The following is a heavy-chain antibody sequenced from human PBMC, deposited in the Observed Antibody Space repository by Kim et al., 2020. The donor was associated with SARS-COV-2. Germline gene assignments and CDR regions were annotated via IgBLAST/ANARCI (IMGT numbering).Heavy chain of an antibody. D-gene: IGHD5-12*01. Sequence: YYNPSLKSRVTISVDTSKNQFSLKLSSVTAADTAEYYCARSLNSGYDFDYWGQGTLVTVSS. J-gene: IGHJ4*02. CDR3: ARSLNSGYDFDY. V-gene: IGHV4-39*01.